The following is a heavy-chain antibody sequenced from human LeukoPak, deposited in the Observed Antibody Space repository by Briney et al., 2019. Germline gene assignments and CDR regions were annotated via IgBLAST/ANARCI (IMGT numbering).Heavy chain of an antibody. V-gene: IGHV3-23*01. J-gene: IGHJ6*02. CDR2: ISGSGGST. CDR3: ARALGMHYYYGMDV. Sequence: GGSLRLSCAASGFTFSSYAMSWVRQAPGKGLEWVSAISGSGGSTYYADSVKGRFTISRDNAKNSLYLQMNSLRAEDTAVYYCARALGMHYYYGMDVWGQGTTVTVSS. CDR1: GFTFSSYA.